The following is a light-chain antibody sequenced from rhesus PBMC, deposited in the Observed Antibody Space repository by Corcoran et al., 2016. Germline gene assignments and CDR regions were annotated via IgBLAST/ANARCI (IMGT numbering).Light chain of an antibody. J-gene: IGKJ3*01. V-gene: IGKV1-22*01. CDR3: LQYSSSPFT. CDR2: KAS. CDR1: QGISSW. Sequence: DIQMTQSPSSLSASVGDKVTITCRASQGISSWLAWYQQKPGKAPKLLIYKASTLQSGVPSRFSVSGSGTDFTLPITSLQPEDFSTYYCLQYSSSPFTFGPGTKLDIK.